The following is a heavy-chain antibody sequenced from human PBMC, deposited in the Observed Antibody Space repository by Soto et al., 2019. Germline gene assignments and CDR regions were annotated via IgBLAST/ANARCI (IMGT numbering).Heavy chain of an antibody. D-gene: IGHD3-22*01. CDR3: AGGGNTMTVNWFDP. CDR2: ISAYNGNT. CDR1: GYTFTSYG. V-gene: IGHV1-18*01. J-gene: IGHJ5*02. Sequence: QVQLVQSGAEVKKPGASVKVSCKASGYTFTSYGISWVRQAPGQGLEWMGWISAYNGNTNYAQKLQGRVTMTTDTSASTGHMELRSLRSDDTVVYYCAGGGNTMTVNWFDPWGQGTLVTVCS.